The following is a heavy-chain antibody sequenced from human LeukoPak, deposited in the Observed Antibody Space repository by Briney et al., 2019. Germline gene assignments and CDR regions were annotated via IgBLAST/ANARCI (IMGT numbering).Heavy chain of an antibody. D-gene: IGHD6-6*01. J-gene: IGHJ6*03. CDR1: GYTLTELS. CDR3: ATLEYSSSSLQPEYYYYYMDV. CDR2: FDPEDGET. Sequence: ASVKVSCKVSGYTLTELSMHWARQAPGKGLEWMGGFDPEDGETIYAQKFQGRVTMTEDTSTDTAYMELSSLRSEDTAVYYCATLEYSSSSLQPEYYYYYMDVWGKGTTVTVSS. V-gene: IGHV1-24*01.